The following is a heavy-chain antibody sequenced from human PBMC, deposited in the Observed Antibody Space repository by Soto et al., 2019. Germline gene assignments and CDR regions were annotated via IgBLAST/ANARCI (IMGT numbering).Heavy chain of an antibody. D-gene: IGHD2-2*01. CDR2: ISSSDNSI. CDR3: ARDRYCSXTSCQGSVFAFDM. J-gene: IGHJ3*02. Sequence: QVQLVESGGGLVKPGGSLRLSCAASGFTFSDYYMSWIRQAPGKGLEWVSYISSSDNSIFYADSVKGRFTISRDNAKNSLYLQMNSLRAEDTAVYYCARDRYCSXTSCQGSVFAFDMWGQGTMVTVSS. CDR1: GFTFSDYY. V-gene: IGHV3-11*01.